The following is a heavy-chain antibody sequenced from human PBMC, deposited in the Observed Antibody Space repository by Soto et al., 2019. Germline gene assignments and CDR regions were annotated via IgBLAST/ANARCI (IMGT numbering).Heavy chain of an antibody. J-gene: IGHJ5*02. CDR3: AHRPLGFAPRFAP. CDR1: GFSLTFTGVG. Sequence: QITLKVYGPTLVKLTQSLTLTFTFSGFSLTFTGVGLGWIRQPPGKALEWLAIILWGDDKRYSPSLKSRLTNTKDTPKNRVVLTRTNMDPGDTATYSCAHRPLGFAPRFAPWGQGTLVPVSS. CDR2: ILWGDDK. D-gene: IGHD2-21*01. V-gene: IGHV2-5*02.